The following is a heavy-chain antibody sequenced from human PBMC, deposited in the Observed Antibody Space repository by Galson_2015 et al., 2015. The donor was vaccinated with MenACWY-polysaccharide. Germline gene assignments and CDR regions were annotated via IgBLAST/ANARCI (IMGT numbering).Heavy chain of an antibody. CDR3: ARHMGYSTGLRGYYYFMDV. CDR2: TYYRPKWYS. Sequence: CAISGDSVSSNSAAWNWIRQSPSRGLEWLGRTYYRPKWYSDYALSVRSRITINPDTSKSQFSLQLNSVTPEDTAVYYCARHMGYSTGLRGYYYFMDVWGKGTTVTVSS. J-gene: IGHJ6*03. CDR1: GDSVSSNSAA. D-gene: IGHD6-19*01. V-gene: IGHV6-1*01.